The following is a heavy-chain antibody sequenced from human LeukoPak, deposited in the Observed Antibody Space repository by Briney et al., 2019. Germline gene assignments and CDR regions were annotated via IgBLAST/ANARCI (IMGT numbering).Heavy chain of an antibody. CDR3: AALGYCSGGSCPRRHFDY. CDR2: INPNSGGT. CDR1: GYTFTGYY. Sequence: ASVTVSFKASGYTFTGYYMHWVRQAPGQGLEWMGWINPNSGGTNYAQKFQGRVTMTRDTSISTAYMELSRLRSDDTAVYYCAALGYCSGGSCPRRHFDYWGQGTLVTVSS. J-gene: IGHJ4*02. D-gene: IGHD2-15*01. V-gene: IGHV1-2*02.